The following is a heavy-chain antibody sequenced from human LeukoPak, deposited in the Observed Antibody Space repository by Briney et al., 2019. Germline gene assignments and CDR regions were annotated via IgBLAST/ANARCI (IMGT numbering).Heavy chain of an antibody. Sequence: SETLSLTGTVSGGSISSSSYYWGWIRQPPGKGLEWIGSIYYSGSTYYNPSLKSRVTISVDTSKNQFSLKLSSVTAADTAVYYCARSYWDSSHFDYWGQGTLVTVSS. CDR2: IYYSGST. V-gene: IGHV4-39*01. CDR1: GGSISSSSYY. D-gene: IGHD6-13*01. J-gene: IGHJ4*02. CDR3: ARSYWDSSHFDY.